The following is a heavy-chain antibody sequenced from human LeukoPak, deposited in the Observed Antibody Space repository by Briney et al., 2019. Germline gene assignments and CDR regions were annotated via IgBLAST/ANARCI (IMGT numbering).Heavy chain of an antibody. CDR2: INPNSGGT. V-gene: IGHV1-2*02. CDR1: GYTFTGYY. Sequence: GASVKVSCKASGYTFTGYYMHWVRQAPGQGLEWMGWINPNSGGTNYAQKFQGRVTMTRDTSISTAYMELSRLRSDDTAVYYCAITIFGVVIRDYYYYYGMDVWGQGTKVTVSS. D-gene: IGHD3-3*01. CDR3: AITIFGVVIRDYYYYYGMDV. J-gene: IGHJ6*02.